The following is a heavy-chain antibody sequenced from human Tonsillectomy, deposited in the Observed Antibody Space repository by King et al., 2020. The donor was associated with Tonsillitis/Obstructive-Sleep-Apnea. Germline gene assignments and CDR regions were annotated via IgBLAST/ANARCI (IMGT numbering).Heavy chain of an antibody. D-gene: IGHD2/OR15-2a*01. J-gene: IGHJ6*03. V-gene: IGHV4-59*01. CDR3: ARRDFDYYMDV. CDR1: GGSISGYS. CDR2: IYYSGST. Sequence: PLQESGPGLVKPSETLSLTCTVSGGSISGYSWSWIRQPPGKGLENIGYIYYSGSTNYNPSLKSRVTISADTSKNQFSLKLSSVTAADTAVYYCARRDFDYYMDVWGKGTTVTVSS.